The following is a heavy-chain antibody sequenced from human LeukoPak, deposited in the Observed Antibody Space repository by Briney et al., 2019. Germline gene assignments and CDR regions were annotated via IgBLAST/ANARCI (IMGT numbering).Heavy chain of an antibody. D-gene: IGHD6-13*01. CDR2: LTGYGGA. J-gene: IGHJ5*02. Sequence: GGSLRLSCEASGLSFNNYAMMWVRQAPEKGLQWISTLTGYGGAYYADSGEGRFIISRDISKNTMFLQMYSLRAEDTAVYYCAKGAAAGKVDWFDPWGQGTLVTVSS. CDR3: AKGAAAGKVDWFDP. V-gene: IGHV3-23*01. CDR1: GLSFNNYA.